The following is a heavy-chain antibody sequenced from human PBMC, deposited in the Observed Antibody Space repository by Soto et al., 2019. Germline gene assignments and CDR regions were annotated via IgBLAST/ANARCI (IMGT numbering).Heavy chain of an antibody. V-gene: IGHV3-64D*06. D-gene: IGHD2-15*01. J-gene: IGHJ4*02. CDR1: GFTFSVYK. CDR2: VSNQGDTT. CDR3: AAAKVLPFDY. Sequence: PVGALRLSCSTSGFTFSVYKMHWVRQAPGKGLEYVSGVSNQGDTTYYAGSVKGRFTISRDNSKNTLYFQMSSLRPEDTAVYYCAAAKVLPFDYWGQGTLVTVSS.